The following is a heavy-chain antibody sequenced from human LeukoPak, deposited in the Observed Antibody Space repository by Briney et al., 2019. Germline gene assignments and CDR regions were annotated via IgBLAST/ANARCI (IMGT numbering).Heavy chain of an antibody. Sequence: PSETLSLTCAVYGGSFTAYYWNWIRQPPGKGLEWIGEISHSGTTNSNPSLKSRVTISVDTSKNQFSLKLSSVTAADTAVYYCARANRRRSRNFFDPWGQGTLVTVSS. D-gene: IGHD2/OR15-2a*01. V-gene: IGHV4-34*01. CDR1: GGSFTAYY. CDR3: ARANRRRSRNFFDP. CDR2: ISHSGTT. J-gene: IGHJ5*02.